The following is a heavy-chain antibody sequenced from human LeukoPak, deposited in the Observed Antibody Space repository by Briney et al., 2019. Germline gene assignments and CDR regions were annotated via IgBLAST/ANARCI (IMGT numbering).Heavy chain of an antibody. D-gene: IGHD5-18*01. CDR3: ARGMSGTAMAAPFDY. J-gene: IGHJ4*02. CDR1: GGSFSGYY. CDR2: INHSGST. V-gene: IGHV4-34*01. Sequence: SETLSLTCAVYGGSFSGYYWSWIRQPPGKGLEWIGEINHSGSTNYNPSLKSRVTISVDTSNNQFSLKLSSVTAADTAVYYCARGMSGTAMAAPFDYWGQGTLVTVSS.